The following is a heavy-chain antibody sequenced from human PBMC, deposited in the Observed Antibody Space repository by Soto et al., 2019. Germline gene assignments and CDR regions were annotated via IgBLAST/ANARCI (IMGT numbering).Heavy chain of an antibody. D-gene: IGHD3-10*01. J-gene: IGHJ6*02. V-gene: IGHV1-24*01. CDR2: FDPEDGET. Sequence: QVQLVQSGAEVKKPGASVKVSCKVSGYTLTELSMHWVRQAPGKGLEWMGGFDPEDGETIYAQKFQGRVTMTEDTSKYTAKMERGSLRSEDTAVYYCAKVSFYYVSGLYNYGRAVWGQGTTVPVSS. CDR1: GYTLTELS. CDR3: AKVSFYYVSGLYNYGRAV.